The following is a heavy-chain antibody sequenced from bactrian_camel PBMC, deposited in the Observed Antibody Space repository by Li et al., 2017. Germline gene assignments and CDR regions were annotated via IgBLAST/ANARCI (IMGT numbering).Heavy chain of an antibody. CDR3: ATLSGIDYPAHFVY. Sequence: QVQLVESGGGLVQPGGSLRLSCAASGFSCSSYYMSWVRQAPGKGLEWVSSIYSAGSRTYYLDSVKGRFTISRDNAKNTVYLQMNSLKSEDTALYYCATLSGIDYPAHFVYWGQGTQVTVS. CDR1: GFSCSSYY. D-gene: IGHD4*01. V-gene: IGHV3-2*01. J-gene: IGHJ4*01. CDR2: IYSAGSRT.